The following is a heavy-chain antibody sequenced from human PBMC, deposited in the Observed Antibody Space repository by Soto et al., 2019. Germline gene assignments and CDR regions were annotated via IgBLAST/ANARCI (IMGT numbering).Heavy chain of an antibody. CDR3: ARDLGLVRGVIIFDY. J-gene: IGHJ4*02. D-gene: IGHD3-10*01. V-gene: IGHV3-48*02. Sequence: GGSLRLSCAASGFTFRTYGMNWVRPAPGKGLEWVSYISSSSSPIYYADSVKGRFTISRDNAKNSLYLQMNSLRDEDTAVYYCARDLGLVRGVIIFDYWGQGTPVTVSS. CDR1: GFTFRTYG. CDR2: ISSSSSPI.